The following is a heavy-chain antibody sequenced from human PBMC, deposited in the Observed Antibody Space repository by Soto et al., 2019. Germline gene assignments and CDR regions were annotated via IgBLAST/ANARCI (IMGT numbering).Heavy chain of an antibody. Sequence: GPTLVNPTQTLTLTCTFSGFPLSTSGVGVGWIRQPQGKALEWLAFIYWVDDKRYSPSLKSSLTITKDTFINHVFLTMTNLDPVDTATYYCAPLAGENWFDPWGQGTLVTVSS. CDR1: GFPLSTSGVG. V-gene: IGHV2-5*02. D-gene: IGHD7-27*01. J-gene: IGHJ5*02. CDR2: IYWVDDK. CDR3: APLAGENWFDP.